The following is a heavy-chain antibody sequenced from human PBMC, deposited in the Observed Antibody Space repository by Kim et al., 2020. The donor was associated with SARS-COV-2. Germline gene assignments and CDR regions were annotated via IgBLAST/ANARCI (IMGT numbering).Heavy chain of an antibody. CDR2: INPNSGGT. Sequence: ASVKVSCKASGYTFTGYYMHWVRQAPGQGLEWMGWINPNSGGTNYAQKFQGRVTMTRDTSISTAYMELSRLRSDDTAVYYCARDPLGSAGHWFDPWGQGTLVTVSS. CDR1: GYTFTGYY. V-gene: IGHV1-2*02. J-gene: IGHJ5*02. CDR3: ARDPLGSAGHWFDP. D-gene: IGHD6-13*01.